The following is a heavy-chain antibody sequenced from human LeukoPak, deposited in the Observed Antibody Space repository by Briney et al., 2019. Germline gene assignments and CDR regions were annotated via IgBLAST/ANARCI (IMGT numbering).Heavy chain of an antibody. V-gene: IGHV4-31*03. CDR1: GGSISSGGYY. CDR2: IYYSGST. Sequence: SETLSLTCTVSGGSISSGGYYWSWIRQHPGKGLEWIGYIYYSGSTYYNPSLKSRVTISVDTSKNQFSLKLSSVTAADTAVYYCARTTTVVGGDYFDYWGQGTLVTVSS. J-gene: IGHJ4*02. CDR3: ARTTTVVGGDYFDY. D-gene: IGHD4-23*01.